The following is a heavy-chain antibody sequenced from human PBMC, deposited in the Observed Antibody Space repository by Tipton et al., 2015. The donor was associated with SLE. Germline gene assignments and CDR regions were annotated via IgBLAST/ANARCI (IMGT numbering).Heavy chain of an antibody. D-gene: IGHD1-20*01. J-gene: IGHJ4*02. CDR3: ARSITGTTEDYFDY. V-gene: IGHV4-59*01. CDR1: GGSFSGYY. Sequence: TLSLTCAVYGGSFSGYYWSWIRQPPGKGLEWIGYIYYSGSTNYNPSLKSRVTISVDTSKNQFSLKLSSVTAADTAVYYCARSITGTTEDYFDYWGQGTLVTVSS. CDR2: IYYSGST.